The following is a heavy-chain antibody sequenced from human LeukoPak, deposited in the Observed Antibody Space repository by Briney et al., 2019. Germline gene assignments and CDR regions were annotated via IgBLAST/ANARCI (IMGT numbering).Heavy chain of an antibody. D-gene: IGHD1-1*01. CDR1: GDSISRES. J-gene: IGHJ2*01. CDR2: SYDSWRM. Sequence: SETLSLTCTVSGDSISRESWSWIRQAPGKGLECIGYSYDSWRMNYNPSLQSRVTISLDTSKNRLSLQLGSVTAADTAVYYCARRIQLWSYWHFDLWGRGTLVTVTS. CDR3: ARRIQLWSYWHFDL. V-gene: IGHV4-4*08.